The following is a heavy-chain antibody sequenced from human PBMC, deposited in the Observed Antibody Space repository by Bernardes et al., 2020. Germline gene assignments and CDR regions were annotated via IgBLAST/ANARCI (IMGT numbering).Heavy chain of an antibody. CDR1: GFTFSSYW. J-gene: IGHJ6*03. V-gene: IGHV3-74*01. Sequence: VGSLSLSCAASGFTFSSYWMHWVRQAPGKGLVWVSRINSDGSSTSYADSVKGRFTISRDNAKNTLYLQMNSLRAEDTAVYYCARVWGTSCYSCMDVWGKGTTVTVSS. CDR2: INSDGSST. D-gene: IGHD2-2*01. CDR3: ARVWGTSCYSCMDV.